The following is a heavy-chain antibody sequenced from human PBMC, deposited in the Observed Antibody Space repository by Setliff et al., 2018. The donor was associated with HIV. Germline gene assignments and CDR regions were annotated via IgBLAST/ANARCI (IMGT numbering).Heavy chain of an antibody. CDR1: GGSFSGHS. Sequence: PSETLSLTCAVYGGSFSGHSWTWIRQPPGKGLEWIGEINRSGSANYNRSLKSRVTMSVDTSKRQFSLTLDSVTAADTAIYYCARQSTVAAAGFDFWGQGTLVTVSS. CDR3: ARQSTVAAAGFDF. D-gene: IGHD6-13*01. J-gene: IGHJ4*02. V-gene: IGHV4-34*01. CDR2: INRSGSA.